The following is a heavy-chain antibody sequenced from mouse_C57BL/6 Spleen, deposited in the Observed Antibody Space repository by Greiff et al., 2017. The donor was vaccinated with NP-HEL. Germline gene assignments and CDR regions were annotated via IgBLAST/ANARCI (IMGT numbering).Heavy chain of an antibody. CDR2: IDPSDSYT. Sequence: QVQLQQSGAELVMPGASVKLSCKASGYTFTSYWMHWVKQRPGQGLEWIGEIDPSDSYTNYNQKFKGKSTLTVDKSSSTAYMQLSSLTSEDSAVYYCARGSYGSSYYFDYWGQGTTLTVSS. CDR1: GYTFTSYW. CDR3: ARGSYGSSYYFDY. J-gene: IGHJ2*01. V-gene: IGHV1-69*01. D-gene: IGHD1-1*01.